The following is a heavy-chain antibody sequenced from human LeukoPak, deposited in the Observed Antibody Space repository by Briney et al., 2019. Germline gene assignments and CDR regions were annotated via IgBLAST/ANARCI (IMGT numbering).Heavy chain of an antibody. CDR1: GYTFTSYG. Sequence: ASVEVSCKASGYTFTSYGLSWMRQAPGQGLEWMGWINPNSGGTNYAQKFQGRVTMTRDTSISTAYMELGRLRSDGTAVYYGARRILWSGGELDYWGQGTLVTVSS. CDR2: INPNSGGT. V-gene: IGHV1-2*02. CDR3: ARRILWSGGELDY. D-gene: IGHD2-21*01. J-gene: IGHJ4*02.